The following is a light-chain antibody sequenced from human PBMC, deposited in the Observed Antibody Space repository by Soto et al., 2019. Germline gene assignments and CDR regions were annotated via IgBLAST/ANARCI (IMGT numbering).Light chain of an antibody. J-gene: IGKJ1*01. V-gene: IGKV1-5*03. Sequence: DIQMTQSPSTLSASVGDRVTITCRASQSISSGLAWYQQKPGKAPKFLIYKASRLESGVPSRFSGSGSGTEFTLTISSLQPDDFATYYCQQYNSQRTFGQGTKVEIK. CDR2: KAS. CDR1: QSISSG. CDR3: QQYNSQRT.